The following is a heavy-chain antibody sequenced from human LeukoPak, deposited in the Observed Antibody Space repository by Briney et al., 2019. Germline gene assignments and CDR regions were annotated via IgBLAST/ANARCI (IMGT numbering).Heavy chain of an antibody. D-gene: IGHD3-10*01. CDR1: GFTVSSNY. CDR3: ARSLWFGELVY. CDR2: IKQDGSEK. V-gene: IGHV3-7*01. Sequence: GGSLRLSCAASGFTVSSNYMGWVRQAPGKGLEWVANIKQDGSEKYYVDSVKGRFTISRDNAKNSLYLQMNSLRAEDTAVYYCARSLWFGELVYWGQGTLVTVSS. J-gene: IGHJ4*02.